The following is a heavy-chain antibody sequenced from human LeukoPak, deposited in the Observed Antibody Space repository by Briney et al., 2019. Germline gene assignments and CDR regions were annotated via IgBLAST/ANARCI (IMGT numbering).Heavy chain of an antibody. CDR2: IYPGDSDT. CDR1: GYTFSSYW. Sequence: GESLKISCKGSGYTFSSYWIGWVRQMPGKGLEWMGIIYPGDSDTRYSPSLQGQVTISVDTSIGTAYLQWSSLKASDTAIYYCARQNDFRLDYWGQGTLVTVTS. D-gene: IGHD3-3*01. CDR3: ARQNDFRLDY. J-gene: IGHJ4*02. V-gene: IGHV5-51*01.